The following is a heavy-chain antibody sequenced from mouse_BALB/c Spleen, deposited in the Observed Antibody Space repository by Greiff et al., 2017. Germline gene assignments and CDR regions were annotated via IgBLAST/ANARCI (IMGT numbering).Heavy chain of an antibody. V-gene: IGHV1S135*01. J-gene: IGHJ4*01. Sequence: SGPELGKPGASVKISCKASGYSFTGYNMYWVKQSHRKSLEWIGYIDPYNGGTSYNQKSKGKATLTVDKSSSTAYMHLNSLTSEDSAIYYCARLGRSGAMDYWGQGTSVTVSS. CDR1: GYSFTGYN. CDR3: ARLGRSGAMDY. CDR2: IDPYNGGT.